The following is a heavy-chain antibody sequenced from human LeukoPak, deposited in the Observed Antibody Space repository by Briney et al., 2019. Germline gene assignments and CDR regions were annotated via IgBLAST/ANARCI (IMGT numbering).Heavy chain of an antibody. J-gene: IGHJ4*02. CDR2: IYYSGST. Sequence: PSETLSLTCTVSGGSISSYYWSWIRQPPGKGLEWIGYIYYSGSTNYNPPLKSRVTISVDTSKNQFSLKLSSVTAADTAVYYCARLVVGAAAVDYWGQGTLVTVSS. D-gene: IGHD6-13*01. CDR3: ARLVVGAAAVDY. V-gene: IGHV4-59*01. CDR1: GGSISSYY.